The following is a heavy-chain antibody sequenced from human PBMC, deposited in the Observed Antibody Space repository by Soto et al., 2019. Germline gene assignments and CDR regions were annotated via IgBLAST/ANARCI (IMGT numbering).Heavy chain of an antibody. CDR1: GFTFKSYT. J-gene: IGHJ4*02. Sequence: GSLLLACSTSGFTFKSYTLHWVRQTPGRGLQWVAVISYDGSNKYYADSVRGRFTISRDNSNSTLYLQMNSLRADDSAVYYCVGASMWTGKGLEYWGQGALVTVYS. V-gene: IGHV3-30-3*01. D-gene: IGHD3-10*02. CDR3: VGASMWTGKGLEY. CDR2: ISYDGSNK.